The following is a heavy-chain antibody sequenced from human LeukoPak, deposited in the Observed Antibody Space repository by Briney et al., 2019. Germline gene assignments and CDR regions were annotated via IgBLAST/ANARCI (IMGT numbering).Heavy chain of an antibody. D-gene: IGHD3-16*01. CDR2: IRSKTYGKTT. V-gene: IGHV3-49*04. CDR1: GFTFGDHA. Sequence: GGSLRLSCTASGFTFGDHAMSWVRQAPGKGLEWVGFIRSKTYGKTTEYAASVKGRFTISIDNSKNIAYLQMNSLKTEDTAIYYCTRFVPYLDYWGQGTLVTVSS. CDR3: TRFVPYLDY. J-gene: IGHJ4*02.